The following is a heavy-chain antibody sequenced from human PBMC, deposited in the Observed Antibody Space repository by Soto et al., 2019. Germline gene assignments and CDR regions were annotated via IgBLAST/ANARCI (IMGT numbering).Heavy chain of an antibody. D-gene: IGHD6-19*01. Sequence: EVQLVESGGGLVKPGGSLRLSCAASGFTFSSYSMNWVRQAPGKGLEWVSSISSSSSYIYYADSVKGRFTISRDNAKNSLYLQMNSLRAEDTAVYYCAREGLPLSSGWRLYYFDYWGQGTLVTVSS. CDR2: ISSSSSYI. V-gene: IGHV3-21*01. CDR1: GFTFSSYS. CDR3: AREGLPLSSGWRLYYFDY. J-gene: IGHJ4*02.